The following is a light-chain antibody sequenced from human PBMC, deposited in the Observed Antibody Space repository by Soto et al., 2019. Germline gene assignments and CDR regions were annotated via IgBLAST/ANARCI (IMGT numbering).Light chain of an antibody. CDR2: GTS. V-gene: IGKV3-20*01. J-gene: IGKJ1*01. Sequence: EIVLTQSPGTLSLSPGERATLSCRASQNVGSRYLAWYQQKPGQAPRLLIYGTSNWATGIPDRFSGSGSGTDFSLTISSLEPGDLAVYYCQQYGSSPRTFGQGTKVEIK. CDR1: QNVGSRY. CDR3: QQYGSSPRT.